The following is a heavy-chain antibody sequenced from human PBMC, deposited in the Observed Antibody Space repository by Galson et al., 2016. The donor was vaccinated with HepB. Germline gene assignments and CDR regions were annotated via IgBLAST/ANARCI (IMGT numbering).Heavy chain of an antibody. CDR3: ARDKWFGELFGDGMDV. CDR2: INAGNGNT. CDR1: GYIFTSYA. Sequence: SVKVSCKASGYIFTSYAIHWVRQAPGQRLESMGWINAGNGNTKYSQKFQGRVTMTRDTSASTAYMELSSLRSEDTAVYYCARDKWFGELFGDGMDVWGQGTTVTVSS. D-gene: IGHD3-10*01. V-gene: IGHV1-3*01. J-gene: IGHJ6*02.